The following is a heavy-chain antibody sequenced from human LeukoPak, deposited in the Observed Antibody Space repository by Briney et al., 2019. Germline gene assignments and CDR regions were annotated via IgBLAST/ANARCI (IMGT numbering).Heavy chain of an antibody. D-gene: IGHD3-3*01. J-gene: IGHJ3*02. CDR3: ARHPRRGTIFGVVTYAFDI. V-gene: IGHV4-39*01. CDR2: IYYSGST. CDR1: GGSISSGGYS. Sequence: PSETLSLTCAVSGGSISSGGYSWSWIRQPPGKGLEWIGSIYYSGSTYYNPSLKSRVTISVDTSKNQFSLKLSSVTAADTAVYYCARHPRRGTIFGVVTYAFDIWGQGTMVTVSS.